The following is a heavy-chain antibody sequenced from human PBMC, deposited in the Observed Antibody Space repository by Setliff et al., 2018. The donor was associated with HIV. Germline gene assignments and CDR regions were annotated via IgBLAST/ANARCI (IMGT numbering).Heavy chain of an antibody. D-gene: IGHD6-13*01. CDR3: AKTLRVITAAGTPGYYYYGMDV. V-gene: IGHV3-33*06. Sequence: GESLTLSCAASGFTFSSYGMHWVRQAPGKGLEWVAVIWYDGSNKYYADSVKGRFTISRDNSKNTLYLQMNSLRAEDTAVYYCAKTLRVITAAGTPGYYYYGMDVWGQGTTVTVSS. J-gene: IGHJ6*02. CDR2: IWYDGSNK. CDR1: GFTFSSYG.